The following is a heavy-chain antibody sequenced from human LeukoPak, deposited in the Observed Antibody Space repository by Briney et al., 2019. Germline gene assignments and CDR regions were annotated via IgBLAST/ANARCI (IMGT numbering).Heavy chain of an antibody. CDR1: GGSISSYY. CDR2: IYYSGST. J-gene: IGHJ3*02. V-gene: IGHV4-59*01. Sequence: SETLSLTCTVSGGSISSYYWSWIRQPPGKGLEWIGYIYYSGSTNYNPSLKSRVTISVDTSKNQFSLKPSSVTAADTAVYYCARETRGSHGAFDIWGQGTMVTVSS. CDR3: ARETRGSHGAFDI. D-gene: IGHD1-26*01.